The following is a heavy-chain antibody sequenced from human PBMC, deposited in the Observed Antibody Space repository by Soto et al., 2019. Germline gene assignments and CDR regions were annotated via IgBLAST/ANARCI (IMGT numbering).Heavy chain of an antibody. V-gene: IGHV1-69*01. D-gene: IGHD3-3*01. J-gene: IGHJ5*02. Sequence: QVHLIQSGAEVKKPGYSVKVSCKASGGTFNNYAFSWVRQAPGQGLEWMGGIIPVFSATHYAQNFQGRVTISAKESTQTVYLDLSSLRSDDSAVYFCESRTGFGVIALTSMTGFDPWGQGTLVIVSS. CDR2: IIPVFSAT. CDR3: ESRTGFGVIALTSMTGFDP. CDR1: GGTFNNYA.